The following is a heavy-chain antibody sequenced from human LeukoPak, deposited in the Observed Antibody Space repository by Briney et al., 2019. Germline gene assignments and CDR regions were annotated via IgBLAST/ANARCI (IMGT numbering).Heavy chain of an antibody. V-gene: IGHV3-48*03. J-gene: IGHJ4*02. Sequence: GGSLRLTCAASGFTFSSYEMSWVRQAPGKGLEWVSYISTSGATIYYADSVKGRFTISRDNAKNSLYLQMHSLRAEDTAFYYCTRETGDSVDYWGQGTLVTVSS. CDR2: ISTSGATI. CDR3: TRETGDSVDY. CDR1: GFTFSSYE. D-gene: IGHD7-27*01.